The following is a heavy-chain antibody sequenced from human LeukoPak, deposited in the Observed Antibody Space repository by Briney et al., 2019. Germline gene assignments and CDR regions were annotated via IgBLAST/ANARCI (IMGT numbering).Heavy chain of an antibody. Sequence: GGSLRLSCAASGFTLGNYWMHWVRQGPGKGLVWVSRINSDGSSRSYADSVKGRVTISRDNAKNTLYLQLNSLRAEDTAVYYCAGDGGLERYFDYWGQGALVTVSS. D-gene: IGHD1-1*01. CDR1: GFTLGNYW. V-gene: IGHV3-74*01. J-gene: IGHJ4*02. CDR3: AGDGGLERYFDY. CDR2: INSDGSSR.